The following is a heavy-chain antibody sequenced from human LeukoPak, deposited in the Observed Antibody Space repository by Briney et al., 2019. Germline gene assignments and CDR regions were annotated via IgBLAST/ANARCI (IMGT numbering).Heavy chain of an antibody. CDR3: ASAGDIVVVPAATTGGFDI. CDR1: GGSFSGYY. D-gene: IGHD2-2*01. Sequence: SETLSLTCAVYGGSFSGYYLSWIRQPPGKGLEWIGEINDSGSTNYNPALKSRVTISVDTSKNKFSPKLSSVPAADTAVYYCASAGDIVVVPAATTGGFDIWGQGTMVTVSS. J-gene: IGHJ3*02. V-gene: IGHV4-34*01. CDR2: INDSGST.